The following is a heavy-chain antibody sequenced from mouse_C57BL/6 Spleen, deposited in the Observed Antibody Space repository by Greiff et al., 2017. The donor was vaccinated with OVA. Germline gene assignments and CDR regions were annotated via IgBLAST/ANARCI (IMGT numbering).Heavy chain of an antibody. J-gene: IGHJ2*01. CDR2: IDPEPGGT. CDR3: TREGGSMITRYFDY. Sequence: QVQLQQSGAELVRPGASVTLSCKASGYTFTDYEMHWVKQTPVHGLEWIGAIDPEPGGTAYNQKFKGKAILTADKSSSTAYMELRSLTSEDSAVYYCTREGGSMITRYFDYWGQGTTLTVSS. CDR1: GYTFTDYE. D-gene: IGHD2-4*01. V-gene: IGHV1-15*01.